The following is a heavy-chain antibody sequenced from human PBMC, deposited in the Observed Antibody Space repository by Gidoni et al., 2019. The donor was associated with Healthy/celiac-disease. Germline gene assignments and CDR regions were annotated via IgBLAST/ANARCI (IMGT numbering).Heavy chain of an antibody. V-gene: IGHV3-21*01. J-gene: IGHJ1*01. CDR2: ISSSSSYI. D-gene: IGHD6-19*01. CDR3: ARSPWEQWLVKYFQH. Sequence: EVQLVESGGGLVKPGGSLRLSCAASGFTFSSYSMNWVRQAPGKGLEWVSSISSSSSYIYYADSVKGRFTISRENAKNSLYLQMNSLRAEDTAVYYCARSPWEQWLVKYFQHWGQGTLVTVSS. CDR1: GFTFSSYS.